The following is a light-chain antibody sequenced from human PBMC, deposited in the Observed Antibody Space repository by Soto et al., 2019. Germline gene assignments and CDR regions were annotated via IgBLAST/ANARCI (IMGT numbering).Light chain of an antibody. CDR2: CVS. V-gene: IGKV3-20*01. Sequence: EIVLTQSRGTLSLSPGERATLSCRASQTVDSTYLAWYQQKPGQTPRLLIYCVSRRATGIPDRFRGSGSGTDFTLTISRLEPEDFAVYYCQQYSDSVGTFGQGTKVDIK. CDR3: QQYSDSVGT. CDR1: QTVDSTY. J-gene: IGKJ1*01.